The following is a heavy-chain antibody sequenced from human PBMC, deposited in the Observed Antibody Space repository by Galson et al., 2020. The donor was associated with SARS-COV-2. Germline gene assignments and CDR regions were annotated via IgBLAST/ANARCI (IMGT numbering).Heavy chain of an antibody. J-gene: IGHJ6*02. D-gene: IGHD3-10*01. Sequence: SVKVSCKTSGGTFSNYAVSWVRQAPGQGLEWMGGIIPIFGTADYAQKFQGRVSITAEKSTFTAYMELSSLRSEDTAVYYCATTRRGVKGYSYGMDVWGQGTTVTVSS. V-gene: IGHV1-69*06. CDR2: IIPIFGTA. CDR3: ATTRRGVKGYSYGMDV. CDR1: GGTFSNYA.